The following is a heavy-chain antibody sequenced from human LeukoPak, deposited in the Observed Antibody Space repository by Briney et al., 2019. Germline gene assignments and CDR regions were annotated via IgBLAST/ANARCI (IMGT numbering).Heavy chain of an antibody. V-gene: IGHV3-30*18. CDR3: AKESPYSSGSHY. D-gene: IGHD6-19*01. CDR1: GFTFSDYN. J-gene: IGHJ4*02. CDR2: ISYHGINE. Sequence: GRSLRLSCAASGFTFSDYNMHWVRQAPGKGLEWMAVISYHGINEYYADSVKGRFTISRDNSKNTLYLQMNSLRAEDTAVYYCAKESPYSSGSHYWGEGTLVTVSS.